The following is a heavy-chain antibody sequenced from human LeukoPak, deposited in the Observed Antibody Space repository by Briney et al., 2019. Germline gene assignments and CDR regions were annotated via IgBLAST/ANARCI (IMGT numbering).Heavy chain of an antibody. CDR2: IYYSGST. D-gene: IGHD6-19*01. CDR1: GGSISSGGYY. CDR3: ARDRRPAVAGIEMGFDP. V-gene: IGHV4-31*03. J-gene: IGHJ5*02. Sequence: EASETLSLTCTVSGGSISSGGYYWSWIRQHPGKGLEWIGYIYYSGSTYYNPSLKSRVTISVDKSKNQFSLKLSSVTAADTAVYYCARDRRPAVAGIEMGFDPWGQGTLVTVSS.